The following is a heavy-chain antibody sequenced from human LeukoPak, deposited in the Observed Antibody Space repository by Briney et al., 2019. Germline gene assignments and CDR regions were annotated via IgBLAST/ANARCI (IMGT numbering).Heavy chain of an antibody. D-gene: IGHD3-22*01. V-gene: IGHV4-59*01. CDR1: GGSISSYY. CDR2: IYYGGST. Sequence: SETLSLTCTVSGGSISSYYWSWIRQPPGKGLEWIGYIYYGGSTNYNPSLKSRVTISVDTSKNQFSLKLSSVTAADTAVYYCARASYHYDSSGYIYNWFDPWGQGTLVTVSS. J-gene: IGHJ5*02. CDR3: ARASYHYDSSGYIYNWFDP.